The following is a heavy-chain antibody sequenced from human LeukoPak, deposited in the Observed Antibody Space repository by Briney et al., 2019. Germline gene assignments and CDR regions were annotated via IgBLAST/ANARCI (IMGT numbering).Heavy chain of an antibody. CDR3: AREFFGAGYYMDV. Sequence: GASVKVSCKASGYTFTGYYMHWVRQAPGQGLEWMGWINPNSGGTNYAQKFQGRVTMTRDTSISTAYMELSRLRSDDTAVYYCAREFFGAGYYMDVWGKGTTVTVSS. J-gene: IGHJ6*03. D-gene: IGHD1-26*01. CDR2: INPNSGGT. CDR1: GYTFTGYY. V-gene: IGHV1-2*02.